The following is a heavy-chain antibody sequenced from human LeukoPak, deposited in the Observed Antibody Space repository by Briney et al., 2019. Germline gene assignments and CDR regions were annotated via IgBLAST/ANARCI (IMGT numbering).Heavy chain of an antibody. CDR3: ARLYCSSTSCYISEQNFDY. D-gene: IGHD2-2*02. V-gene: IGHV3-48*01. CDR2: ISSSSSTI. J-gene: IGHJ4*02. Sequence: GGSLRLSCAASGFTFSSYWMNWVRQAPGKGLEWVSYISSSSSTIYYADSVKGRFTISRDNAKNSLYLQMNSLRAEGTAVYYCARLYCSSTSCYISEQNFDYWGQGTLVTVSS. CDR1: GFTFSSYW.